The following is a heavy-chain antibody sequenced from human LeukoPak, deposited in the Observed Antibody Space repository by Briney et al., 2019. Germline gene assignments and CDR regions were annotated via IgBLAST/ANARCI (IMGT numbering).Heavy chain of an antibody. D-gene: IGHD1-1*01. V-gene: IGHV1-46*01. J-gene: IGHJ4*02. CDR3: ARESDVGKDFDY. CDR2: INPDNGDT. Sequence: ASVKVSCKASGYTFTYHYIHLVRQAPGQGLEWMGIINPDNGDTDYAQRFQGRVTLTRDTSRITVYMELSSLDSEDTAVYYCARESDVGKDFDYWGQGTLVTVS. CDR1: GYTFTYHY.